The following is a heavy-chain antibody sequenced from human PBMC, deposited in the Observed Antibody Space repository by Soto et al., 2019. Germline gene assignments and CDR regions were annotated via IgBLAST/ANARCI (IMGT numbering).Heavy chain of an antibody. J-gene: IGHJ4*02. CDR2: IYHSGST. CDR3: ASVEGDDGDFYDY. V-gene: IGHV4-4*02. D-gene: IGHD4-17*01. Sequence: QVQLQESGPGLVKPSGTLSLTCAVSGGSISSSNWWSWVRQPPGEGLEWIGEIYHSGSTNYNPTLKSLVTIAVDKSKNHFSLKLSSVTAADTAVYYCASVEGDDGDFYDYWGQGTLVTVSS. CDR1: GGSISSSNW.